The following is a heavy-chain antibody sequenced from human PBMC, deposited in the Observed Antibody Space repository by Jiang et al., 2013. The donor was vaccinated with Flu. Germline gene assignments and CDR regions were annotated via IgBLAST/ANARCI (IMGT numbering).Heavy chain of an antibody. J-gene: IGHJ4*02. CDR3: ARDIDRGAHYDFWRVGYYFDY. V-gene: IGHV1-69*01. CDR1: GGTFSSYA. CDR2: IIPIFGTA. Sequence: GAEVKKPGSSVKVSCKASGGTFSSYAISWVRQAPGQGLEWMGGIIPIFGTANYAQKFQGRVTITADESTSTAYMELSSLRSEDTAVYYCARDIDRGAHYDFWRVGYYFDYWGQGTLVTVSS. D-gene: IGHD3-3*01.